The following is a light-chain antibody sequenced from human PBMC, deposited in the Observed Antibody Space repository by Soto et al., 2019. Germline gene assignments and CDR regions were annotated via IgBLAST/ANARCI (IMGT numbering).Light chain of an antibody. Sequence: QSALTQPASVSGSPGQSITISCTGTSSDIGRYNYVSWYQQHPGRAPRLIIYEVKNRPAGVSNRFSGSKSGNTASLTISGLQAADETDYYCCSYTRSSTLLFGGGTQLTVL. CDR3: CSYTRSSTLL. J-gene: IGLJ2*01. V-gene: IGLV2-14*03. CDR1: SSDIGRYNY. CDR2: EVK.